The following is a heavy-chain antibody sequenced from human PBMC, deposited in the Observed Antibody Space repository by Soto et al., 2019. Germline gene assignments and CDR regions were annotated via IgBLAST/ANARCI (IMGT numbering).Heavy chain of an antibody. CDR1: GGSFSGYY. V-gene: IGHV4-34*01. Sequence: SETLSLTCAVYGGSFSGYYWSWIRQPPGKGLEWIGEINHSGSTNYNPSLKSRVAISVDTSKNQFSLKLSSVTAADTAVYYCARGRVGFDYWGQGTLVTVSS. CDR2: INHSGST. D-gene: IGHD2-15*01. CDR3: ARGRVGFDY. J-gene: IGHJ4*02.